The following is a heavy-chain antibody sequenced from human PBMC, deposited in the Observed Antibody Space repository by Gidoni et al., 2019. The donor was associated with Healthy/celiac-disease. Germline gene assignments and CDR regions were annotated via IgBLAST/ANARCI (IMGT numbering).Heavy chain of an antibody. CDR2: IYTSGST. D-gene: IGHD1-1*01. CDR3: ARAFELELDY. V-gene: IGHV4-61*02. CDR1: GGSISSGSYY. Sequence: QVQLQESGPGLVKPSQTLSLTCTVSGGSISSGSYYWSWIRQPAGKGLEWIGRIYTSGSTNYNPSLKSRVTISVDTSKNQFSLKLSSVTAADTAVYYCARAFELELDYWGQGTLVTVSS. J-gene: IGHJ4*02.